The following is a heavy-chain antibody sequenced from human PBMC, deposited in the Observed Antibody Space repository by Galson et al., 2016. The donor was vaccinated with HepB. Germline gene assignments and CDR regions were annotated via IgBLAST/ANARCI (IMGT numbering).Heavy chain of an antibody. CDR1: GFSFSNYW. J-gene: IGHJ5*02. Sequence: SLRLSCAASGFSFSNYWMSWVRQAPGKGPEWVANIKGDGSGKYYVDSVKGRFTISRDNSKNMMFLQMNNLRADDTAVYYCATQSASTKCYWCFDPWGQGTLVTVSS. D-gene: IGHD2-2*01. CDR3: ATQSASTKCYWCFDP. V-gene: IGHV3-7*03. CDR2: IKGDGSGK.